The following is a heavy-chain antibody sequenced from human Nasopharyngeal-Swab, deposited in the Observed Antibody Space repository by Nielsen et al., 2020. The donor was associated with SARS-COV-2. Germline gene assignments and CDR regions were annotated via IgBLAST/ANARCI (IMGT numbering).Heavy chain of an antibody. J-gene: IGHJ6*02. CDR1: GYNFTTYD. Sequence: KVSCKASGYNFTTYDFNWVRQATGQGLEWMGRINPNSGGTNYAQKFQGRVTMTRDTSISTAYMELSRLRSDDTAVYYCARDPTSVAGTGDYYYGMDVWGQGTTVTVSS. CDR2: INPNSGGT. D-gene: IGHD6-19*01. CDR3: ARDPTSVAGTGDYYYGMDV. V-gene: IGHV1-2*06.